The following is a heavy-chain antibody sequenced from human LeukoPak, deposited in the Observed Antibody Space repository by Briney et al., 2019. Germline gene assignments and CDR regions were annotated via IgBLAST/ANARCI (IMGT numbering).Heavy chain of an antibody. CDR3: AKDFSTSGSFYDY. J-gene: IGHJ4*02. CDR1: GFTFDDYA. V-gene: IGHV3-9*01. D-gene: IGHD1-26*01. Sequence: GGSLSLSCAASGFTFDDYAMHWVRQTPGKGLEWVSGISWNSDNIGYADSVKGRFTISRDNAKNSLYLQMNSLRPEDTALYYCAKDFSTSGSFYDYWGQGTLVTVSS. CDR2: ISWNSDNI.